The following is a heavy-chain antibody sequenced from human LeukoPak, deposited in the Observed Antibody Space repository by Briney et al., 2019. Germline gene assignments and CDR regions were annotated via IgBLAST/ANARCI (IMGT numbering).Heavy chain of an antibody. D-gene: IGHD2-2*01. V-gene: IGHV1-18*01. CDR1: GYTFTSYG. J-gene: IGHJ5*02. Sequence: ASVMVSCQAYGYTFTSYGISWVRQAPGQGLEWMGWISAYNGNTNYAQKLQGRVTMTTDTSTSTAYMELRSLRSDDTAVYYCARDLGDIVVVPSAFTLPWGQGTLVTVSS. CDR2: ISAYNGNT. CDR3: ARDLGDIVVVPSAFTLP.